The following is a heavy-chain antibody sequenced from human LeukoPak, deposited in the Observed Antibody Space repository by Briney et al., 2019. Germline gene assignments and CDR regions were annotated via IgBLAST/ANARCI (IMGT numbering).Heavy chain of an antibody. CDR1: GFTFDNYA. V-gene: IGHV3-23*01. Sequence: GGSLRLSCAASGFTFDNYAMTWVRQAPGRGLEWISTISGSGYTTYYADSVKGRFTISRDNSKNTLYLQMNSLRAEDTAVYYCAKEQWLAPPDYWGQGTLVTVSS. CDR2: ISGSGYTT. J-gene: IGHJ4*02. D-gene: IGHD6-19*01. CDR3: AKEQWLAPPDY.